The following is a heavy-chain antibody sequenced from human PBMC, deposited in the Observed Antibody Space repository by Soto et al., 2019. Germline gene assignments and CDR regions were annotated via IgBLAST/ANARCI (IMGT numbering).Heavy chain of an antibody. Sequence: EVQLVESGGGLVQPGESLRLSCAATGFTFSSYWMHWVRRAPGKGPVWVSRINSDGSSTSHADSVKGRFTISRDNAKNMVYLQMKSLRVEDTAVYYCAKVIATTGGDFDSWGQGTLVTVSS. J-gene: IGHJ4*02. V-gene: IGHV3-74*01. D-gene: IGHD1-1*01. CDR3: AKVIATTGGDFDS. CDR2: INSDGSST. CDR1: GFTFSSYW.